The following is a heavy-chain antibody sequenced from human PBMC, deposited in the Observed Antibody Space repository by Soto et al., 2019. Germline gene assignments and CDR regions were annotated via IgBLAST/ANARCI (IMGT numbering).Heavy chain of an antibody. CDR2: ISSSSSYI. V-gene: IGHV3-21*01. CDR1: GFTFSSYS. Sequence: EVQLVESGGGLVKPGGSLRLSCAASGFTFSSYSMNWVRQAPGKGLEWVSSISSSSSYINYADSVKGRFTISRDNAKNSLYLQMNSLRAEDTAVYYCARATVTTWVDYWGQGTLVTVSS. D-gene: IGHD4-4*01. J-gene: IGHJ4*02. CDR3: ARATVTTWVDY.